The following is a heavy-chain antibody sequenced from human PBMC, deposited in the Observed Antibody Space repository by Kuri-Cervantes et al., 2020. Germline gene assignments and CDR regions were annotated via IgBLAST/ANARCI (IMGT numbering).Heavy chain of an antibody. J-gene: IGHJ4*02. CDR3: AHRVVGSASTWNAGIFDY. Sequence: SGPTLVKPTQTLTLTCTFSGFSLTTRPVGVGWVRQPPGKALECLALIYWDDDKRYSPSLKSRVTITKDTSKNQVVLTMTNMDPVDTATYYCAHRVVGSASTWNAGIFDYWGQGTLVTVSS. CDR1: GFSLTTRPVG. V-gene: IGHV2-5*02. D-gene: IGHD1-26*01. CDR2: IYWDDDK.